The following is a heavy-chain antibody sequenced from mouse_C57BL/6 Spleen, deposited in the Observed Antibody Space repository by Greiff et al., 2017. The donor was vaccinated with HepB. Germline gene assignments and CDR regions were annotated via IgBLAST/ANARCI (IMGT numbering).Heavy chain of an antibody. CDR1: GYTFTSYW. CDR2: IHPNSGST. CDR3: ARWGGDSVAYAIDY. J-gene: IGHJ4*01. D-gene: IGHD2-13*01. Sequence: QVQLQQPGAELVKPGASVKLSCKASGYTFTSYWMHWVKQRPGQGLEWIGMIHPNSGSTNYNEKFKSKATLTVDKSSSTAYMQLSSLTSEDSAVYYCARWGGDSVAYAIDYWGQRTSVTVSS. V-gene: IGHV1-64*01.